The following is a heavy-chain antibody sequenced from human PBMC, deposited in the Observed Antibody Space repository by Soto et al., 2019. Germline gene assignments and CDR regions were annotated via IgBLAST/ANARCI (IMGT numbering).Heavy chain of an antibody. CDR2: ISNTGSTQ. D-gene: IGHD4-17*01. J-gene: IGHJ4*02. CDR3: ARDYYGDYILDY. Sequence: QVQLVESGGGLVKPGGSLRLSCVVSGFSFSDYYMSWIRQAPGKVLEWISYISNTGSTQYYADSVKGRFTISRDHAKNSLSLHINRLRGEDTAVYYFARDYYGDYILDYWGQGTLVSVSS. V-gene: IGHV3-11*01. CDR1: GFSFSDYY.